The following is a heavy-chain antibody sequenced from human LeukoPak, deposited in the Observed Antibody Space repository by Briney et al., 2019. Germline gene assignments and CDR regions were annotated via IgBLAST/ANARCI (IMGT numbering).Heavy chain of an antibody. D-gene: IGHD3-10*01. CDR3: ARSGFGSGISFDL. CDR1: GYTFTSYD. CDR2: MNPNSGDT. J-gene: IGHJ5*02. V-gene: IGHV1-8*01. Sequence: ASVKVSCKASGYTFTSYDINWVRQATGQGLEWMGWMNPNSGDTGYPQRFQGRVTMTRDTSITTAYMELSSLRSEDTAVYYCARSGFGSGISFDLWGQGTLVTVSS.